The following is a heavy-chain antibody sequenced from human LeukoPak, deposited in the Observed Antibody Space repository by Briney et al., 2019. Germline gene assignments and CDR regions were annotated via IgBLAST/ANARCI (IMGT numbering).Heavy chain of an antibody. D-gene: IGHD1-1*01. CDR2: ISINNDA. J-gene: IGHJ4*02. V-gene: IGHV3-53*01. CDR1: GIAVTGNY. CDR3: AIAQSWDELFDS. Sequence: TGGSLRLSCAASGIAVTGNYMSWVRQPPGKGLEWVAFISINNDAFYADSVRGRFTNSKDSSKNTLFLQMNSLRDEGSAVYYCAIAQSWDELFDSWGQGTLVTVSS.